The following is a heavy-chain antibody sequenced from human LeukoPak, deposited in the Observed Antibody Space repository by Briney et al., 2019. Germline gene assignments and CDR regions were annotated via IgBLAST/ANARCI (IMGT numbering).Heavy chain of an antibody. Sequence: GASVKVSCKASGYTFTSYYMHWVRQAPGQGLEWMGIINPSGGSTSYAQKFQGRVTMTRDMSTSTVYMELSSLRSEDTAVYYCARDLHGSYCGGDCPPYYYYYMDVWGKGTTVTVSS. CDR3: ARDLHGSYCGGDCPPYYYYYMDV. CDR1: GYTFTSYY. V-gene: IGHV1-46*01. J-gene: IGHJ6*03. CDR2: INPSGGST. D-gene: IGHD2-21*02.